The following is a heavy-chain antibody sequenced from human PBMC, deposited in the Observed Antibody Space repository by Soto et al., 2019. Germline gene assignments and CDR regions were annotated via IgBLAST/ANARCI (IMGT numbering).Heavy chain of an antibody. J-gene: IGHJ5*02. V-gene: IGHV1-3*01. Sequence: ASVKVSCKASGYTFTSYAMHWVRQAPGQRLEWMGWINAGNGNTKYSQKFQGRVTITRDTSARTAYMELSSLRSEDTAVYYCARDRSRVRGVMSAWFDHWGQGTLVTVSS. D-gene: IGHD3-10*01. CDR2: INAGNGNT. CDR3: ARDRSRVRGVMSAWFDH. CDR1: GYTFTSYA.